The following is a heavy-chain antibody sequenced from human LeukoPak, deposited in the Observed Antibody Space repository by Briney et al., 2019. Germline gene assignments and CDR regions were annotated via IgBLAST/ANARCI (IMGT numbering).Heavy chain of an antibody. J-gene: IGHJ6*03. CDR3: ARDFGSGSYYLWQNYYYYMDV. CDR1: GGTFSSYA. Sequence: ASVKVSCKASGGTFSSYAISWVRQAPGQGLEWMGGIIPIFDTPNYAQRFQGRVTITADESTSTAYMELSSLKSEDTAVYYCARDFGSGSYYLWQNYYYYMDVWGKGTTVTVSS. CDR2: IIPIFDTP. V-gene: IGHV1-69*13. D-gene: IGHD3-10*01.